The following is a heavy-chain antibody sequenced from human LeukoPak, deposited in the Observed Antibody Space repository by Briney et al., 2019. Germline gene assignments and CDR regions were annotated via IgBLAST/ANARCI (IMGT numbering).Heavy chain of an antibody. CDR3: ARVYYYDSSGYYEEEGFDY. V-gene: IGHV3-21*01. CDR1: GFTFSSYG. D-gene: IGHD3-22*01. CDR2: ISGSSSGT. J-gene: IGHJ4*02. Sequence: GGSLRLSCAASGFTFSSYGMTWVRQAPGKGLEWVSSISGSSSGTYYADSVKGRFTISRDNAKNSLYLQMNSLRAEDTAVYYCARVYYYDSSGYYEEEGFDYWGQGTLVTVSS.